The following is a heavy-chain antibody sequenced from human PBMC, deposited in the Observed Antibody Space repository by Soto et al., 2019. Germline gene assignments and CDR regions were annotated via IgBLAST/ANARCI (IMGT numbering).Heavy chain of an antibody. CDR1: GGSISSGGYS. CDR3: AREQAYCGGDCYSNGMDV. V-gene: IGHV4-30-2*01. J-gene: IGHJ6*02. D-gene: IGHD2-21*02. CDR2: IYHSGST. Sequence: SETLSLTCAVSGGSISSGGYSWSWIRQPPGEGLEWIGYIYHSGSTYYNPSLKSRVTISVDRSKNQFSLKLSSVTAADTAVYYCAREQAYCGGDCYSNGMDVWGQGTTVTVSS.